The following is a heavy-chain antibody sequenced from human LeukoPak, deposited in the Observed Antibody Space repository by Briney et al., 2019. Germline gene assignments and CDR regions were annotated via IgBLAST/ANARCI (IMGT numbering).Heavy chain of an antibody. V-gene: IGHV3-23*01. CDR3: AKPGEASNYYFDY. CDR2: VRVNGRST. D-gene: IGHD2-21*01. CDR1: GFTFSTYD. J-gene: IGHJ4*02. Sequence: GGSLRLSCTASGFTFSTYDMSWVRLAPGKGLEWVSTVRVNGRSTYYADSVKGRFTISRDNSKNTLYLQMNSLRAEDTALYYCAKPGEASNYYFDYWGQGALVTVSS.